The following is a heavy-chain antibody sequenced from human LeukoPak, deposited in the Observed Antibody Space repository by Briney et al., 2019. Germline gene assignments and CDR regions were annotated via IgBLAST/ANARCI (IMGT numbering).Heavy chain of an antibody. CDR3: ARDGAYCGGDCYSFDI. V-gene: IGHV3-74*01. J-gene: IGHJ3*02. CDR2: INSDGSST. Sequence: GGSLRLSCAASGFTFSSYWMHWVRQAPGKGLVWVSRINSDGSSTSYADSVKGRFTISRDNAKNSLYLQMNSLRAEDTAVYYCARDGAYCGGDCYSFDIWGQGTMVTVSS. CDR1: GFTFSSYW. D-gene: IGHD2-21*02.